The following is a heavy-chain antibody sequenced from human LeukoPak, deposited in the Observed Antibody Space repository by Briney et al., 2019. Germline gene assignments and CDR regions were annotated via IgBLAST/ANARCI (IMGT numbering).Heavy chain of an antibody. CDR2: IYYSGST. D-gene: IGHD6-13*01. CDR1: GGSISSSSYY. CDR3: ARESRRSYSSSWYDEVYGMDV. Sequence: SETLSLTCTVSGGSISSSSYYWGWIRQPPGKGLEWIGSIYYSGSTYYNPSLKSRVTISVDTSKNQFSLKLSSVTAADTAVYYCARESRRSYSSSWYDEVYGMDVWGQGTTVTVSS. V-gene: IGHV4-39*02. J-gene: IGHJ6*02.